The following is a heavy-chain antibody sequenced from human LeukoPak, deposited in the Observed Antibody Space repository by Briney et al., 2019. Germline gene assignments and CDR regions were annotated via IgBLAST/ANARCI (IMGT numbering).Heavy chain of an antibody. J-gene: IGHJ4*02. CDR1: GFSFRDFA. CDR2: ISWNSGSL. V-gene: IGHV3-9*01. D-gene: IGHD5-12*01. CDR3: VKGRCDGGYHTREFDY. Sequence: GGSLRLSCAASGFSFRDFAVHWVRQIPGKGLEWVSGISWNSGSLGYVDSVRGRFTVSRDNANNFLYLQMNSLTPEDTALYYCVKGRCDGGYHTREFDYWGQGTLVTVSS.